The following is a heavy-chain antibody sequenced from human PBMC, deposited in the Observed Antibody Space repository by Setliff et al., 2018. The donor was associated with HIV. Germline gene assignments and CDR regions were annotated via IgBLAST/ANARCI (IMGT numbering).Heavy chain of an antibody. V-gene: IGHV4-59*11. D-gene: IGHD2-2*01. J-gene: IGHJ4*02. CDR3: ARDAPYCSSHSCSVRLFDY. Sequence: SETLSLTCAVSGGSINSHYWSWIRQTPGKGLEWIGYVYYNGNTNNNPSLRSRVTMSVDTSKNQFSLKLRSVTAADTAVYYCARDAPYCSSHSCSVRLFDYWGQGTLVTVSS. CDR2: VYYNGNT. CDR1: GGSINSHY.